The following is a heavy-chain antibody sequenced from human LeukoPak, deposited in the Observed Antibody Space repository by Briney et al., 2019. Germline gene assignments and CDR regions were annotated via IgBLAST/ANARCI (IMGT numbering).Heavy chain of an antibody. J-gene: IGHJ6*02. D-gene: IGHD2-2*01. CDR3: ARLYCSSTSCYGEYYYYGMDV. CDR1: GYTFTSYY. V-gene: IGHV1-2*02. Sequence: GASVKVSCKASGYTFTSYYMHWVRQAPGQGLEWMGWINPNSGSTNYAQKFQGRVTMTRDTSISTAYMELSRLRSDDTAVYYCARLYCSSTSCYGEYYYYGMDVWGQGTTVTVSS. CDR2: INPNSGST.